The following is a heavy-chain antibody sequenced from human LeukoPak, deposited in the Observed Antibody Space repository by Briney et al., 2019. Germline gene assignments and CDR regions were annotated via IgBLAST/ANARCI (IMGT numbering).Heavy chain of an antibody. CDR3: ARDTDTARALFDY. J-gene: IGHJ4*02. D-gene: IGHD5-18*01. CDR2: ISGDGGST. V-gene: IGHV3-43*02. CDR1: GFTFDDYA. Sequence: GGSLRLSCAASGFTFDDYAMHWVRQAPGKGLEWVSLISGDGGSTYYADSVKGRFTISRDNSKNSLYLQMNSLRTEDTAVYYCARDTDTARALFDYWGQGTLVTVSS.